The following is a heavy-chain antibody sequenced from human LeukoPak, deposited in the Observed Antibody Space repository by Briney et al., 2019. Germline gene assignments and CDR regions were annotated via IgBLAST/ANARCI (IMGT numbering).Heavy chain of an antibody. V-gene: IGHV3-23*01. CDR2: ISGSGGST. Sequence: SGGSLRLSCAASGFTFSSYAMSWVRQAPGKGLEWVSAISGSGGSTYYADSVKGRFTISRDNSKNTLYLQMNSLRAEDTAVYYCAWGWKALTCFDYWGQGTLVTVSS. CDR1: GFTFSSYA. J-gene: IGHJ4*02. CDR3: AWGWKALTCFDY. D-gene: IGHD7-27*01.